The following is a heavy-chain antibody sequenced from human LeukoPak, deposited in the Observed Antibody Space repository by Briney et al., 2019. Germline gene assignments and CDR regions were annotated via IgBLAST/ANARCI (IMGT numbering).Heavy chain of an antibody. CDR2: ITSGSKNI. CDR3: ARTRIFEHYFYMDV. CDR1: GFTFSSYE. V-gene: IGHV3-21*01. Sequence: GGSLRLSCAASGFTFSSYEMNWVRQAPGKGLEWVSSITSGSKNIYYADSVRGRFTISRDNAEKSLYLQMNNLSVGDTALYYCARTRIFEHYFYMDVWGEGTTLIVSS. D-gene: IGHD3-9*01. J-gene: IGHJ6*03.